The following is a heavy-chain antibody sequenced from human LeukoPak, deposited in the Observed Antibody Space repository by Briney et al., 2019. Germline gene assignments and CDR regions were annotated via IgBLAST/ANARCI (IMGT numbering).Heavy chain of an antibody. Sequence: GGSLRLSCAASGFSFNNYWMHWVRQAPGKGLEWVANIKQDGSDKYYVDSVKGRFTISRDNAKNSLYLQMNSLRAEDTAVYYCARDPGSTRSSSSWYLDYWGQGTLVTVSS. D-gene: IGHD6-13*01. CDR2: IKQDGSDK. J-gene: IGHJ4*02. CDR1: GFSFNNYW. V-gene: IGHV3-7*01. CDR3: ARDPGSTRSSSSWYLDY.